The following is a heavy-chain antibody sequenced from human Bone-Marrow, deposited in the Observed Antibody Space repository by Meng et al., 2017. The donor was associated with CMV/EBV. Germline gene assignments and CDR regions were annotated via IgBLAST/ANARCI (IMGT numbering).Heavy chain of an antibody. Sequence: QVQLVQSGAEVKKPGVSVKVSCKASGYTFTSYGISWVRQAPGQGLEWMGWISAYNGNTNYAQKLQGRVTMTTDTSTSTAYMELRSLRSDDTAVYYCARDLFVIVVVPAAPFDYWGQGTLVTVSS. CDR1: GYTFTSYG. J-gene: IGHJ4*02. CDR2: ISAYNGNT. D-gene: IGHD2-2*01. CDR3: ARDLFVIVVVPAAPFDY. V-gene: IGHV1-18*01.